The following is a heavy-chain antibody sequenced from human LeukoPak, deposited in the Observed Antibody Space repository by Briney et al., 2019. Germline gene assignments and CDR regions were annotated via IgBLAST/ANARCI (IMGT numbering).Heavy chain of an antibody. CDR2: ISATGEST. D-gene: IGHD5-12*01. CDR1: GFKFSSYA. Sequence: PGGSLRLSCEASGFKFSSYAMNWVRQAPGKGLEWVASISATGESTYYPDSVKGRFTISRDNSKNTLFLQMSSLRVDDTAVFYCAKGLPGGWLAYDYWGHGTLVTVSS. V-gene: IGHV3-23*01. CDR3: AKGLPGGWLAYDY. J-gene: IGHJ4*01.